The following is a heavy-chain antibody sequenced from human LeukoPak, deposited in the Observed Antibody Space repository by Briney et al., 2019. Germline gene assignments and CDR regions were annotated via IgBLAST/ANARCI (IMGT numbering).Heavy chain of an antibody. D-gene: IGHD3-9*01. V-gene: IGHV4-4*02. CDR2: IYHSGST. CDR3: ARGRPNYDILTGYVGY. Sequence: SETLSLTCAVSGGSISSSNWWSWVRQPPGKGLEWIGEIYHSGSTNYNPSLKSQVTISVDKSKNQFSLKLSSVTAADTAVYYCARGRPNYDILTGYVGYWGQGTLVTVSS. CDR1: GGSISSSNW. J-gene: IGHJ4*02.